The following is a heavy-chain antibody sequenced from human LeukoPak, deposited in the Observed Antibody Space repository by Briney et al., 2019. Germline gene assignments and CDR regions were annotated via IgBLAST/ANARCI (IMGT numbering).Heavy chain of an antibody. CDR2: ISAYNGNT. D-gene: IGHD3-9*01. CDR3: ARELHILTGYLYPDY. CDR1: GYTFTSYG. Sequence: ASVKVSCKASGYTFTSYGISWVRQAPGQRLGWMGWISAYNGNTNYAQKLQGRVTITTDTSTSTAYMELRSLRSDDTAVYYCARELHILTGYLYPDYWGQGTLVTVSS. V-gene: IGHV1-18*01. J-gene: IGHJ4*02.